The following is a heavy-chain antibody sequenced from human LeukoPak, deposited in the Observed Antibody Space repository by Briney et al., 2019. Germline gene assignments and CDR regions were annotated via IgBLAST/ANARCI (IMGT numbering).Heavy chain of an antibody. Sequence: GGSLRLSCAASGFNFRSYGMHWVRQAPGKGLEWVAFLRYDGSNKDYADSVKGRFTISRDNSKNTLYLQMNSLRAEDTAVYYCAKDRVGRTYFDYWGQGTLVTVSS. CDR2: LRYDGSNK. D-gene: IGHD1-26*01. J-gene: IGHJ4*02. CDR3: AKDRVGRTYFDY. V-gene: IGHV3-30*02. CDR1: GFNFRSYG.